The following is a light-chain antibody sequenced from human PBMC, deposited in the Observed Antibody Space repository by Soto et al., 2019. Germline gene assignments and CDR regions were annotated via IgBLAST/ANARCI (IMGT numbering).Light chain of an antibody. J-gene: IGKJ1*01. CDR2: GAS. V-gene: IGKV3-15*01. Sequence: EIVMTQSPATLSVSPGXXXXLXCXASQSVSXNLAWYQQKPGQAPRLLIYGASTRATGIPARFSGSGSGTEFTLTISSLQSEDFAVYYCQQYNNWPPTTFGQGTKVEIK. CDR1: QSVSXN. CDR3: QQYNNWPPTT.